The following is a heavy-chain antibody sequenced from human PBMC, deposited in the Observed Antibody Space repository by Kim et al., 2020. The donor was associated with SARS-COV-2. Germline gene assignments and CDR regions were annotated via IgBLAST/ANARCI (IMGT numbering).Heavy chain of an antibody. Sequence: ASVKVSCKASGYTFTSYAMHWVRQAPGQRLEWMGWINAGNGNTKYSQKFQGRVTITRDTSASTAYMELSSLRSEDTAVYYCARVSIIVATVGDYYYGMDVWGQGTTVTVSS. CDR1: GYTFTSYA. CDR2: INAGNGNT. D-gene: IGHD5-12*01. V-gene: IGHV1-3*01. CDR3: ARVSIIVATVGDYYYGMDV. J-gene: IGHJ6*02.